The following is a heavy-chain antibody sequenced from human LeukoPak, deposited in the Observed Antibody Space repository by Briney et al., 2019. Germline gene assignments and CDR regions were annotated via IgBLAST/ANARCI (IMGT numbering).Heavy chain of an antibody. CDR2: IYHSGST. CDR3: ARVKEDAFDI. CDR1: GGSISSGGYY. V-gene: IGHV4-30-2*01. J-gene: IGHJ3*02. Sequence: PSQTLPLTCTVSGGSISSGGYYWSWIRQPPGKGLEWIGYIYHSGSTYYNPSLKSRVTISVDRSKNQFSLKLSSVTAADTAVYYCARVKEDAFDIWGQGTMVTVSS.